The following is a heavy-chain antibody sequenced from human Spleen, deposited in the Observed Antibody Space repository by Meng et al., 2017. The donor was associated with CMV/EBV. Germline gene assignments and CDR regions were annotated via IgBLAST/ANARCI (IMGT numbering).Heavy chain of an antibody. V-gene: IGHV1-2*02. CDR2: INPKSGGT. J-gene: IGHJ4*02. D-gene: IGHD3-3*01. Sequence: FTSFAISWVREDPGHGRQWMGWINPKSGGTNNEQKFRSRVSMTRDTSISTTYMELSSLRADDTGVYYCARGGGKTYYDFWSGYYMNWGQGTLVTVSS. CDR3: ARGGGKTYYDFWSGYYMN. CDR1: FTSFA.